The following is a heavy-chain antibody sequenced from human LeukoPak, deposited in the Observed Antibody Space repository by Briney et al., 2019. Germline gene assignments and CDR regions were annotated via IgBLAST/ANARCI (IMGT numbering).Heavy chain of an antibody. CDR1: GFTFSDYY. CDR3: ARGRIGYGDY. V-gene: IGHV3-11*03. CDR2: ISSSSTYI. Sequence: PGGSLRLSCAVSGFTFSDYYMSWIRQAPGKGLEWVSYISSSSTYINYAESVKGRFTISRDNAKDTLYLHMNSLRAEDTAIYYCARGRIGYGDYWGQGTLVTVSS. J-gene: IGHJ4*02. D-gene: IGHD5-12*01.